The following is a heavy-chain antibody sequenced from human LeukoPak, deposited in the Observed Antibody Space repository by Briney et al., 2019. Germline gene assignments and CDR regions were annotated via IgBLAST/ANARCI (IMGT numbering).Heavy chain of an antibody. CDR2: IFGGDGS. CDR1: GFTVSSNY. V-gene: IGHV3-53*01. CDR3: AREVVGDGYNWAHFDI. Sequence: GGSLRLSCAASGFTVSSNYMSWVRQAPGKGLEWVSVIFGGDGSYYADSVRGRFTISRDNSKNTLYLQMNSLRAEDTAVYYCAREVVGDGYNWAHFDIWGQGTMVTVSS. D-gene: IGHD5-24*01. J-gene: IGHJ3*02.